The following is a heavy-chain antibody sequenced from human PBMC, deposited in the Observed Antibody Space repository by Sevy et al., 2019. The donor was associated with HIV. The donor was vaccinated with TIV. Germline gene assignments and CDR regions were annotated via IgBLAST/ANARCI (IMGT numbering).Heavy chain of an antibody. J-gene: IGHJ4*02. CDR3: VIGDTPRLTCSGTRLKDQSLNYFHF. D-gene: IGHD2-15*01. V-gene: IGHV1-24*01. CDR1: GYTLSEVS. CDR2: FVPEDGEI. Sequence: ASVKVSCKVPGYTLSEVSMHWVRQAPGKGLEWMGGFVPEDGEIVYAQNFQGRVTVAEDTLTDTAYLEVTNLRSEDTATYFCVIGDTPRLTCSGTRLKDQSLNYFHFWGQGTLVTVSS.